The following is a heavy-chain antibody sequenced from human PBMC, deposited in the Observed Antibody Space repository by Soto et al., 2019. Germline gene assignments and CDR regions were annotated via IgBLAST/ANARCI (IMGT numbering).Heavy chain of an antibody. Sequence: EVQLVESGGGLVEPGGSLRLSCAASGFTFSNAWMNWVRQSPGKGLEWVGRIKSNTDGGTTDYAAPVKDRFTISRDDSKNTLYLQMSSLKTEDTAVXYCTFGIVGATTNYWGQGTLVTVSS. J-gene: IGHJ4*02. CDR2: IKSNTDGGTT. CDR3: TFGIVGATTNY. V-gene: IGHV3-15*07. D-gene: IGHD1-26*01. CDR1: GFTFSNAW.